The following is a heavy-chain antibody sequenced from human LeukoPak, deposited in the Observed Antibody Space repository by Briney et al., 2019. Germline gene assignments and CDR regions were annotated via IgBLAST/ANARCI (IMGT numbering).Heavy chain of an antibody. D-gene: IGHD6-19*01. CDR2: IYYSGST. Sequence: SETLSLTCTVSGGSISSYYWSWIRQPPGKGLEWIGYIYYSGSTNYNPSLKSRVTISVDTSKNQFSLKLSSVTAADTAVYYCARASKVGYSSGWYVIIDYRGQGTLVTVSS. V-gene: IGHV4-59*01. CDR3: ARASKVGYSSGWYVIIDY. CDR1: GGSISSYY. J-gene: IGHJ4*02.